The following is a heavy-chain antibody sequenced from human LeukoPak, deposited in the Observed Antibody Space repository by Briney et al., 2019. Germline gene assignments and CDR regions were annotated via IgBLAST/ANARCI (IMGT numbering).Heavy chain of an antibody. D-gene: IGHD1-1*01. Sequence: SETLSLTCTVSGGSISSYYCSWIRQPPGKGLEWIGYIYYSGSTNYNPSLKSRVTISVDTSKNQFSLKLSSVTAADTAVYYCARDPETGNWYFDLWGRRTLVTVSS. CDR1: GGSISSYY. J-gene: IGHJ2*01. CDR2: IYYSGST. V-gene: IGHV4-59*13. CDR3: ARDPETGNWYFDL.